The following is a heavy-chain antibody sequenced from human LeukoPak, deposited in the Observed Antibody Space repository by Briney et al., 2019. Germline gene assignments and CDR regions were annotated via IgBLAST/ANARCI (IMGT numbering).Heavy chain of an antibody. D-gene: IGHD3-10*01. V-gene: IGHV3-74*01. Sequence: GGSLRLSCAASTFTFSTYWMHWVRQAPGKGLVWVSRINSDGSSTNYADSVKGRFTISRDNAKNSLYLQMNSLRAEDTAVYYCARDGRTMWFGELAADDAFDIWGQGTMVTVSS. CDR3: ARDGRTMWFGELAADDAFDI. CDR1: TFTFSTYW. CDR2: INSDGSST. J-gene: IGHJ3*02.